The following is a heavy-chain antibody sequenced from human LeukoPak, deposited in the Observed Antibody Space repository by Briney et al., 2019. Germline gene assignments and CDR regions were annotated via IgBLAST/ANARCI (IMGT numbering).Heavy chain of an antibody. Sequence: ASVNVSCKASGYTLNRHGISWARQAPGQGLEWMGWISAYNGDTKYSQKFQGRVTLTIDTSTSTAYMELRSLTSDDTAMYYCARDPSNTSGWYIYFDYWGQGTLVTVSS. J-gene: IGHJ4*02. D-gene: IGHD6-19*01. CDR3: ARDPSNTSGWYIYFDY. CDR2: ISAYNGDT. CDR1: GYTLNRHG. V-gene: IGHV1-18*01.